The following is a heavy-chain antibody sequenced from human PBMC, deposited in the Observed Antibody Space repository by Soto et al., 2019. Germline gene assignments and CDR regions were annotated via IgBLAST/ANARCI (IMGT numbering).Heavy chain of an antibody. CDR3: AHSLYDYVWGTNWFDP. CDR2: IYWDDDK. V-gene: IGHV2-5*02. CDR1: GFSLSTSGVG. Sequence: QITLKESGPTLVKPTQTLTLTCTFSGFSLSTSGVGVGWIRQPPGKALEWLALIYWDDDKRYSPSLKSRLTIXXDTSKNQVVLTMTIMDPVDTATYYCAHSLYDYVWGTNWFDPWGQGTLVTVSS. D-gene: IGHD3-16*01. J-gene: IGHJ5*02.